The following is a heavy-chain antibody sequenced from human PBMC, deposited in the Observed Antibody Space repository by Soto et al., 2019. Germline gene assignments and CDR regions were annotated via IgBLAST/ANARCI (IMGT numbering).Heavy chain of an antibody. D-gene: IGHD4-17*01. CDR3: ARDLTTVTTHYYGMDV. V-gene: IGHV1-18*04. CDR2: ISAYNGNT. Sequence: AAVKVSCKASGYTFTSYGISWVRQAPGQGLEWMGWISAYNGNTNYAQKLQGRVTMTTDTSTSTAYMELRSLRSDDTAVYYCARDLTTVTTHYYGMDVWGQGTTLTVSS. J-gene: IGHJ6*02. CDR1: GYTFTSYG.